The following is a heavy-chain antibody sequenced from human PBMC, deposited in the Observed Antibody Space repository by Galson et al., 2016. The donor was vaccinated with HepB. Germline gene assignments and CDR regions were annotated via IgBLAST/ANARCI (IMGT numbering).Heavy chain of an antibody. CDR3: AKRFSSGWYPAY. CDR2: ISYGGSNK. V-gene: IGHV3-30*18. D-gene: IGHD6-19*01. CDR1: GFTFSDFG. J-gene: IGHJ4*01. Sequence: SLRLSCAASGFTFSDFGMHWVRQAPDKGLEWVAVISYGGSNKYYADSVKGRFTISRDNSKNTLYLQMNSLRAEDTAVYYCAKRFSSGWYPAYWGQEPWSPSPQ.